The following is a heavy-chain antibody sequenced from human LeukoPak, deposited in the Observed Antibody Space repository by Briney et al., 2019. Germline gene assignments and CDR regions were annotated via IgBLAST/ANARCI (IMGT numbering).Heavy chain of an antibody. J-gene: IGHJ4*02. CDR3: ARWAEYGSGSFHYYYFDY. CDR1: GYTLTELS. CDR2: FDPEDGET. V-gene: IGHV1-24*01. Sequence: ASVKVSCKVSGYTLTELSMHWVRQAPGKGLEWMGGFDPEDGETIYAQKFQGRVTMTEDTSTDTAYMELSSLRSEDTAVYYCARWAEYGSGSFHYYYFDYWGQGTLVTVSS. D-gene: IGHD3-10*01.